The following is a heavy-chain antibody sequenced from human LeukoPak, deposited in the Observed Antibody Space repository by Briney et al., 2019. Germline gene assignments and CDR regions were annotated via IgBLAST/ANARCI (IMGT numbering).Heavy chain of an antibody. J-gene: IGHJ6*03. V-gene: IGHV1-69*04. CDR1: GGTFSSYA. CDR2: IIPILGIA. Sequence: GASVKVSCKASGGTFSSYAISWVRQAPGQGLEWMGRIIPILGIANYAQKFQGRVTITADKSTSTAYMELSSLRSEDTAVYYCARVTTVTTEYYYYYMDVWGKGTTVTVSS. D-gene: IGHD4-11*01. CDR3: ARVTTVTTEYYYYYMDV.